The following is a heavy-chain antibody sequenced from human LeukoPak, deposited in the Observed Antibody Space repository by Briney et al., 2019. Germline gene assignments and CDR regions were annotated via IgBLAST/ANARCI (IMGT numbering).Heavy chain of an antibody. CDR3: ARFSTYYDILTGRSDWYFAL. CDR1: GGSISSYY. D-gene: IGHD3-9*01. Sequence: SETLSLTCTVSGGSISSYYWSWIRQPPGKGLEWIGYIYYSGSTNYNPSLKSRVTISVDTSKNQFSLRLSSVTAADTAVYYCARFSTYYDILTGRSDWYFALWGRGTLVTVSS. V-gene: IGHV4-59*01. J-gene: IGHJ2*01. CDR2: IYYSGST.